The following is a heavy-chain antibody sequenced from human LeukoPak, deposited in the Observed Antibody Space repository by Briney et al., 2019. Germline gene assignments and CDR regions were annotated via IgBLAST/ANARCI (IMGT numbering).Heavy chain of an antibody. V-gene: IGHV4-34*01. CDR1: GGSFSGYY. D-gene: IGHD3-22*01. CDR2: INHSGST. CDR3: ASDSRGFDY. J-gene: IGHJ4*02. Sequence: PSETLSLTCAVSGGSFSGYYWSWIRQPPGKGLEWIGEINHSGSTNYNPSLKSRVTISVDTSKNQFSLKLSSVTAADTAVYYCASDSRGFDYWDQGTLVTVSS.